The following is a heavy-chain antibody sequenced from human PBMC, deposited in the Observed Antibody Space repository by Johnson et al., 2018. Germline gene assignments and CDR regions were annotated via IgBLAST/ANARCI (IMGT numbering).Heavy chain of an antibody. CDR2: FSGSGGST. J-gene: IGHJ3*02. CDR1: GFTFSSYA. V-gene: IGHV3-23*04. D-gene: IGHD3-10*01. Sequence: VQLVESGGGLVQPWGSLRLSCAASGFTFSSYAISWVRQAPGKGLEWVLGFSGSGGSTYYADSGTGRFTISRDTSKNMLYLQMNSLRAEDTAVYDCAKTLWFGEFGGDAFDMWGQGTMVTVSS. CDR3: AKTLWFGEFGGDAFDM.